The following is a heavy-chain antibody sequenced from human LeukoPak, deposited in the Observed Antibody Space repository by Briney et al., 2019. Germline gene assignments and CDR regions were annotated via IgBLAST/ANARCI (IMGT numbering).Heavy chain of an antibody. Sequence: PGGSLRLSCAASGFTFSSFGMQWVRQAPGKGLEWVSFIRYDGSDKYYADSVRGRFTISRDNSKNTLFLQMNSVRADDTAVYYCTKYPGRDGYTWWGQGTLVAVSS. CDR2: IRYDGSDK. V-gene: IGHV3-30*02. D-gene: IGHD5-24*01. CDR1: GFTFSSFG. CDR3: TKYPGRDGYTW. J-gene: IGHJ4*02.